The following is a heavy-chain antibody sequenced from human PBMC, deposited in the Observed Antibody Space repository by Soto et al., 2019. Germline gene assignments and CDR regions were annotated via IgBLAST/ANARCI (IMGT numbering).Heavy chain of an antibody. CDR1: GYTFTRYG. CDR2: ISGYNGDT. CDR3: AKNGQPPYYYYGLDV. D-gene: IGHD2-8*01. V-gene: IGHV1-18*01. Sequence: ASVKVSCKASGYTFTRYGISWVRQAPGQGLEWMGWISGYNGDTNYAQKFQGRVSMTIDTSTTTAYMELRSLTSNDTAVYYCAKNGQPPYYYYGLDVWGQGTKVTVSS. J-gene: IGHJ6*02.